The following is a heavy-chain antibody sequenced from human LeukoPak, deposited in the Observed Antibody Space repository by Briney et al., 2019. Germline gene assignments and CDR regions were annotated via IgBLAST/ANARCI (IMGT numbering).Heavy chain of an antibody. CDR1: GYTFTDYY. J-gene: IGHJ4*02. Sequence: GASVKVSCKTSGYTFTDYYIHWVRQAPEQGPEWMGRIDPKSGGTNYAQKYQVRVAMTRDTSISTVYMELSGLRSDDTAVYYCARVPGPYTTSRYDYWGQGTLVTVSS. CDR3: ARVPGPYTTSRYDY. V-gene: IGHV1-2*02. CDR2: IDPKSGGT. D-gene: IGHD2-2*01.